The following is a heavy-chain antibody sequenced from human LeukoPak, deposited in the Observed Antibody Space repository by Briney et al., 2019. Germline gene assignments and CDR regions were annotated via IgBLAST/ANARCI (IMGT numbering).Heavy chain of an antibody. V-gene: IGHV3-23*01. CDR2: ISGSGGST. CDR1: GFTFSSYA. J-gene: IGHJ4*02. CDR3: AKGYYDFVWGSYYFYY. D-gene: IGHD3-16*01. Sequence: GGALRLSCAASGFTFSSYAMSWVRQAPGKGLEWVSAISGSGGSTYYADSVKGRFTISRDNSRDTLYLQMNSLRAEDTAVYYCAKGYYDFVWGSYYFYYWAQGTLVTVSS.